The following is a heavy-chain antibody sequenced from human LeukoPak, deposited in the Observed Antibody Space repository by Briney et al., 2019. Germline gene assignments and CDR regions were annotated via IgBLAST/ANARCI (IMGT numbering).Heavy chain of an antibody. CDR2: INPNSGGT. CDR1: GYTFTGYY. J-gene: IGHJ3*02. CDR3: ATGLTNLLVAFDI. Sequence: GASVKVSCKPSGYTFTGYYIQWVRQAPRQGLEWMGWINPNSGGTNYAQKFQGRVTMTRDTSISTAYMELSRLRSDDTAVYYCATGLTNLLVAFDIWGQGTMVTASS. D-gene: IGHD2/OR15-2a*01. V-gene: IGHV1-2*02.